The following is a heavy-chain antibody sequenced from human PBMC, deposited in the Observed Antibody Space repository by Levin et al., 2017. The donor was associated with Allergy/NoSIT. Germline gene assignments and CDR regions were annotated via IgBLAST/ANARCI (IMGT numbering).Heavy chain of an antibody. CDR3: ARDLEAYDILNGSYGETLDY. D-gene: IGHD3-9*01. Sequence: GGSLRLSCAASGFTFLNYAMHWVRQAPGKGLEWVAVISYHGSHKYYADSVKGRFTISRDNSKNTLYLQMNSLRAEDTAGYYCARDLEAYDILNGSYGETLDYWGQGTLVTVSS. CDR1: GFTFLNYA. CDR2: ISYHGSHK. J-gene: IGHJ4*02. V-gene: IGHV3-30-3*01.